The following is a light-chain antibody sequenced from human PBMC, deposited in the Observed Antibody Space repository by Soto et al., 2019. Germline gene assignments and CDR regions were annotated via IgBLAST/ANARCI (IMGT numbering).Light chain of an antibody. CDR3: QQYNRWTSIT. J-gene: IGKJ5*01. CDR2: GAS. CDR1: QSVGRRT. Sequence: IVLTQSPGTLSLSPGERATLSCRASQSVGRRTIAWYQQRPGQAPRLLIDGASSRATGIPDRFSGSGSGTEFTLTISSLQSEDFAIYYCQQYNRWTSITFGQGTRLEF. V-gene: IGKV3D-15*01.